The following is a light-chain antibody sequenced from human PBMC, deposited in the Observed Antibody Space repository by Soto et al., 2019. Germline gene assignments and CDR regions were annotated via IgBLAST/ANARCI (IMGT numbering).Light chain of an antibody. CDR1: QTISSW. CDR2: KAS. Sequence: DIQMTQSPSTLAGSVGDRVTITCRTRQTISSWLAWYQQKPRKAPKLLIYKASTLKSGVPSRFSGSGSGTEFTLTIRSLQPDDFATYYCQHSNSYSEAFGQGTKV. V-gene: IGKV1-5*03. J-gene: IGKJ1*01. CDR3: QHSNSYSEA.